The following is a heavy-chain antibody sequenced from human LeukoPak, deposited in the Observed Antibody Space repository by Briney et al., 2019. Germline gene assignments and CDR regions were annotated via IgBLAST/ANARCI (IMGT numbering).Heavy chain of an antibody. J-gene: IGHJ3*02. Sequence: GGSLRLSCAASGFTFSNYSMNCVRQAPGEWLEWVSSISSSSYSYIYYADSVKGRFTISRDNAKNSLYLQMNSLRAEDTAVYYCARDQGYYTGGSWYSDRGVDAFDIWGQRTMVTVSS. CDR1: GFTFSNYS. CDR3: ARDQGYYTGGSWYSDRGVDAFDI. V-gene: IGHV3-21*01. CDR2: ISSSSYSYI. D-gene: IGHD2-15*01.